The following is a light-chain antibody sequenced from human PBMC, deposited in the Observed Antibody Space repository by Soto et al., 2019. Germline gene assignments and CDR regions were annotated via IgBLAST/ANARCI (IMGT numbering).Light chain of an antibody. Sequence: DIHVTQSPSSVSASVGDRVTITCRASQAITSWLAWYQQKPGRAPKLLIYSASSLQSGAPSRFTGSGSGTDFTLTITSLQPDDAAVYYCQQTRSFPFTFGGGTKVEI. CDR1: QAITSW. V-gene: IGKV1-12*01. CDR2: SAS. CDR3: QQTRSFPFT. J-gene: IGKJ4*01.